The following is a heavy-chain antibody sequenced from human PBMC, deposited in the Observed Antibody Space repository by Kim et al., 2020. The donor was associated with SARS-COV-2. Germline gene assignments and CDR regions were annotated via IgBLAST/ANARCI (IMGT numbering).Heavy chain of an antibody. Sequence: GGSLRLSCAVSGFTFTTSWTTWVRQAPGKGLDWVANVKGDRSVQQYVGSVKGRFTISRDNAKNSVSLQMNSLRAEDTAVYYCVWGYYYGSGSYYGEYWGQGALVTVSS. CDR3: VWGYYYGSGSYYGEY. CDR1: GFTFTTSW. CDR2: VKGDRSVQ. V-gene: IGHV3-7*01. D-gene: IGHD3-10*01. J-gene: IGHJ4*02.